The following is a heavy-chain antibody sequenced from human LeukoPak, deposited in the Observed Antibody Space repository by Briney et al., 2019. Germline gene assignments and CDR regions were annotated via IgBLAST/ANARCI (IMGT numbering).Heavy chain of an antibody. D-gene: IGHD3-22*01. CDR2: IYYSGST. Sequence: SETLSLTCTVSGGSISSYYWSWIRQPPGKGLEWTGYIYYSGSTNYNPSLKSRVTISVDTSKNQFSLKLSSVTAADTAVYYCARHGLGLRITMIVDDAFDIWGQGTMVTVSS. J-gene: IGHJ3*02. CDR3: ARHGLGLRITMIVDDAFDI. V-gene: IGHV4-59*08. CDR1: GGSISSYY.